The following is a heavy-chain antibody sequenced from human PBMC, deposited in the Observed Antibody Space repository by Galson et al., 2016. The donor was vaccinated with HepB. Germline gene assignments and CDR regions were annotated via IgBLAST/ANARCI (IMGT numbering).Heavy chain of an antibody. Sequence: SLRLSCAASGFTFSSSVMHWVRQPPGKGLEWVAIMWYDGSNIFYADSVKGRFTISTDNSKNTLDLPMYTLRDQQTAMYYCAKAVSDTRGYYRGFFDLWGRGTLASVSS. CDR1: GFTFSSSV. CDR2: MWYDGSNI. CDR3: AKAVSDTRGYYRGFFDL. V-gene: IGHV3-33*03. J-gene: IGHJ2*01. D-gene: IGHD3-22*01.